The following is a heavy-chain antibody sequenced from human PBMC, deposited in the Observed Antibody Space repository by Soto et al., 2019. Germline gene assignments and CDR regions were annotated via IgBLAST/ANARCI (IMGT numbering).Heavy chain of an antibody. Sequence: SETLSLTCTVSGGSLSSNCYYWGWISQPPGKGLEWIGNIYYSGSTYYNPSLESRVTISVDTSKNQFSLKLSSVTAPDTAFYYCARSGGSYRAFGYWGQGTLVTVSS. V-gene: IGHV4-39*01. CDR1: GGSLSSNCYY. CDR2: IYYSGST. CDR3: ARSGGSYRAFGY. J-gene: IGHJ4*02. D-gene: IGHD6-19*01.